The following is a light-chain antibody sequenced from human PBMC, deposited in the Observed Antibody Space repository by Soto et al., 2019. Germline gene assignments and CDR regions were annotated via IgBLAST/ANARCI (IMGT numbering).Light chain of an antibody. J-gene: IGKJ4*01. V-gene: IGKV3D-20*02. Sequence: ESVLMQSRGTVSLSPGGRSTLSCRAIESVTSSYLAWYQQEAGQAPRLLIYGVSTRATGIPARFSGSGSGTDFSLTITTLEPDDFAVYYCQQRSSWPLTFGGGTKVDIK. CDR1: ESVTSSY. CDR2: GVS. CDR3: QQRSSWPLT.